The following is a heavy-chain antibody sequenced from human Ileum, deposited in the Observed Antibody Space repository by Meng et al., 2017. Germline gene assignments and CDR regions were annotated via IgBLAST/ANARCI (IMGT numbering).Heavy chain of an antibody. V-gene: IGHV4-4*02. CDR2: IYHTGST. D-gene: IGHD5-24*01. CDR3: ARVAQRDGYNSANLDY. J-gene: IGHJ4*02. CDR1: GGSISTSNW. Sequence: VNPSGTLSLTLPVSGGSISTSNWGSWRRQSPGQGLEWIGEIYHTGSTTYNPSLESRVTVSVDKSNNQFSLRLTSATAADTAVYYCARVAQRDGYNSANLDYWGQGALVTVSS.